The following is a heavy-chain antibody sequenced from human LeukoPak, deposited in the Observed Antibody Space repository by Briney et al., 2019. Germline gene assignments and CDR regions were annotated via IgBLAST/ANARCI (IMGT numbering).Heavy chain of an antibody. Sequence: PSETLSVTCAVYGGSFSDYNWTWIRQPPGKGLEWIGEIGHNGTTNYNPSLSSRVTIFLGTSNNQFSLWLSSVTAADTAIYYCARSLVIPASYYYYYYMDVWGKGTTVTVSS. CDR2: IGHNGTT. CDR1: GGSFSDYN. V-gene: IGHV4-34*01. D-gene: IGHD2-2*01. CDR3: ARSLVIPASYYYYYYMDV. J-gene: IGHJ6*03.